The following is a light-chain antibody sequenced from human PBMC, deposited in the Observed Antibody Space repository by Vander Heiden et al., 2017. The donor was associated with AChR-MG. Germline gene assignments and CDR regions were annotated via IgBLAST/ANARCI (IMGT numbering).Light chain of an antibody. Sequence: QSALTQPASVSGSSGQSITISCTGTSSDVGSYSLVSWYQQHPGKAPKLMIYEGSKRPSGVSNRFSGSKSGNTASLTISGLQAEDEADYYCCSYAGSSSLVFGGGTKLTVL. CDR3: CSYAGSSSLV. CDR1: SSDVGSYSL. CDR2: EGS. J-gene: IGLJ2*01. V-gene: IGLV2-23*01.